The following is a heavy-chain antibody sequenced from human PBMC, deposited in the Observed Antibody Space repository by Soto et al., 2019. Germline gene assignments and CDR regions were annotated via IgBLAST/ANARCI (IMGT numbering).Heavy chain of an antibody. CDR2: INSDGSST. V-gene: IGHV3-74*03. CDR3: AKGLVGGSLYYFDY. D-gene: IGHD1-26*01. J-gene: IGHJ4*02. Sequence: PGGSLRLSCAASGFTFRSHWMHWVRQAPGKGLEWVSRINSDGSSTTYADSVKGRVTISRDNSKNTLFLEMNGLRADDTAVYYCAKGLVGGSLYYFDYWGQGTPVTVSS. CDR1: GFTFRSHW.